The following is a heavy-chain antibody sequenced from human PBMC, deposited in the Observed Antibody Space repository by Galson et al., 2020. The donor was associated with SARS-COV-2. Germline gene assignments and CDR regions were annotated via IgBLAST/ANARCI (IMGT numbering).Heavy chain of an antibody. CDR2: IYTSGST. J-gene: IGHJ2*01. CDR1: SGSFSSASHY. CDR3: ARVIRGAWYVDL. D-gene: IGHD3-16*01. Sequence: SETLSLTCTVSSGSFSSASHYWTWIRQPAGKGLEWIGRIYTSGSTNYNPSLKSRVTMSVDTSKNQFSLKLTSVTAADTAVYYCARVIRGAWYVDLWGRGTLVTVSS. V-gene: IGHV4-61*02.